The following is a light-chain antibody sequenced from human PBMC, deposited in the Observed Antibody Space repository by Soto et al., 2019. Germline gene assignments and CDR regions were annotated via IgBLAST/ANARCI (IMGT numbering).Light chain of an antibody. CDR3: AAWDGSMNNVL. J-gene: IGLJ2*01. V-gene: IGLV1-44*01. Sequence: QSVLTQPPSASGTPGQRVTISCSGSGSSIGTNTVNWYRQLPGTAPKLLIYGNNQRPSGVPDRFSGSKSGTSAPLAISGLQSDDEAEYYCAAWDGSMNNVLFGGGTKVTVL. CDR1: GSSIGTNT. CDR2: GNN.